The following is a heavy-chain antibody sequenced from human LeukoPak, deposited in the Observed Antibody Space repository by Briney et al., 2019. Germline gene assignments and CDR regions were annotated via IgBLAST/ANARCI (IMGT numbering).Heavy chain of an antibody. CDR1: GYSISSSYY. Sequence: PSETLSLTCAVSGYSISSSYYWGWIRQPPGKGLGWIGSIYHSGSTYYNPSLKSRVSTSPDTSTNHSSLKVASVPAAHTAVYYCTRQNYDSSGYSEDFDYWGQGTLVTVSS. CDR3: TRQNYDSSGYSEDFDY. J-gene: IGHJ4*02. CDR2: IYHSGST. D-gene: IGHD3-22*01. V-gene: IGHV4-38-2*01.